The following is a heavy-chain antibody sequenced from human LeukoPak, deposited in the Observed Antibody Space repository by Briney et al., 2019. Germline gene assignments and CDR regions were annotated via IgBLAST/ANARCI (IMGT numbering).Heavy chain of an antibody. V-gene: IGHV3-15*01. Sequence: GGSLRLSCAASGFTFSNAWMSWVRQAPGKGLEWVGRIKSKTDGGTTDYAAPVKGRFTISRDDSKNTLYLQMNRLKTTDTAVYDRNTETPSRSRRGCCGQGTLVT. CDR1: GFTFSNAW. J-gene: IGHJ4*02. D-gene: IGHD3-10*01. CDR2: IKSKTDGGTT. CDR3: NTETPSRSRRGC.